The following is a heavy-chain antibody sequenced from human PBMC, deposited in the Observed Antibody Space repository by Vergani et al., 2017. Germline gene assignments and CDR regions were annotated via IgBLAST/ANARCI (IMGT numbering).Heavy chain of an antibody. CDR2: LSASDRRT. V-gene: IGHV3-23*01. J-gene: IGHJ4*02. CDR3: ARDYLDFSGSGSPYYFDH. CDR1: GFTFIMHA. D-gene: IGHD3-10*01. Sequence: EVQLLESGEDLVQPGGSLRLSCAASGFTFIMHAMSWVRQAPGKGLEWVSTLSASDRRTHYADSVKGRFTISRDISKNTLFLHMNSLRPEDTAVYYCARDYLDFSGSGSPYYFDHWGQGTQVTVSS.